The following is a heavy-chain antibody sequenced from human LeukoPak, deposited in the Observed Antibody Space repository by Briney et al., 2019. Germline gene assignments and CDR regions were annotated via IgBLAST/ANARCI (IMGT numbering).Heavy chain of an antibody. CDR2: INPNSGGT. D-gene: IGHD6-13*01. J-gene: IGHJ4*02. Sequence: GASVKVSCKASGYTFTGYYMHWVRQAPGQGLEWMGWINPNSGGTNYAQKFQGRVTMTRDTSISTAYMELSRLRSDDTAVYYCARSPSWSSSWYDYWGQGTLVIVSS. CDR3: ARSPSWSSSWYDY. V-gene: IGHV1-2*02. CDR1: GYTFTGYY.